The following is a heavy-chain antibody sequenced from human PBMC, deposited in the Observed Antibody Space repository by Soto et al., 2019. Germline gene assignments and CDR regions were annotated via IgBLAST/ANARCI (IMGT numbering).Heavy chain of an antibody. CDR1: GFTFSNFG. Sequence: QVQLVESGGGVVQPGRSLRLSCTASGFTFSNFGMHWVRLAPGKGLEWVAVVWYDGRNIYYGDSVKGRFTISRDNSKNTLYLEMNSLRVEDTAVYYCARVRGGYTGYIDYWGQGPPVTVSS. J-gene: IGHJ4*03. CDR3: ARVRGGYTGYIDY. D-gene: IGHD3-22*01. V-gene: IGHV3-33*01. CDR2: VWYDGRNI.